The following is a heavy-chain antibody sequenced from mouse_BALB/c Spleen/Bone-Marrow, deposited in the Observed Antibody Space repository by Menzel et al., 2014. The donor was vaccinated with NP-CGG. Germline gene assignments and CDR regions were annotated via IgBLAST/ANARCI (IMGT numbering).Heavy chain of an antibody. J-gene: IGHJ4*01. CDR1: GYTFTSYD. Sequence: VQLQQSGPELVKPGALVKISCKASGYTFTSYDINWVKQXPGQGLEWIGXXYPGDDNTKYNEKFKGKATLTADKSSSTAYMQLSSLTSENSAVYFCXXXXXXXXXXWGXGTSVXVSS. CDR2: XYPGDDNT. V-gene: IGHV1S56*01. CDR3: XXXXXXXXXX.